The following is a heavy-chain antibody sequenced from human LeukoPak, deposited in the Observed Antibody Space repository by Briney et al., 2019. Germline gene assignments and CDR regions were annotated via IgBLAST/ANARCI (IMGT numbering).Heavy chain of an antibody. CDR2: ISGSGGGT. D-gene: IGHD3-3*01. CDR3: AKSRDDFWRA. V-gene: IGHV3-23*01. Sequence: PGGSLRLSCRASGFTFASYAMSWVRQAPGRGLEWVSTISGSGGGTYYADSLKGRFIVSRDNARNTLYLQMNSLRADDGAVYYCAKSRDDFWRAWGQGTLVTVSS. J-gene: IGHJ5*02. CDR1: GFTFASYA.